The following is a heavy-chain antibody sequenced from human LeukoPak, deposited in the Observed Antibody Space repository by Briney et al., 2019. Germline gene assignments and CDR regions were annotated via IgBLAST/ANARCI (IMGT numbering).Heavy chain of an antibody. Sequence: GGSLRLSCAASGFTVSSNYMSWVRQAPGKGLEWVSVIYSGGSTYYADSVKGRFTISRDNSKNTLYLQMNSLRAEDTAVYYCAKGDSSSWYYFDYWGQGTLVTVSS. D-gene: IGHD6-13*01. CDR3: AKGDSSSWYYFDY. CDR2: IYSGGST. J-gene: IGHJ4*02. V-gene: IGHV3-66*01. CDR1: GFTVSSNY.